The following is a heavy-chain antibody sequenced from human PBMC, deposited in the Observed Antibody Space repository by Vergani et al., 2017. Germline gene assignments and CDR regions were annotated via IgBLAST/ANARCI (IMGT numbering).Heavy chain of an antibody. CDR3: ARDKKQLVPAAPTFDY. CDR2: IWYDGSNK. CDR1: GFTFSSYG. D-gene: IGHD2-2*01. Sequence: QVQLVESGGGVVQPGRSLRLSCTASGFTFSSYGMHWVRQAPGKGLEWVAVIWYDGSNKYYADSVKGRFTISRDNSKNTLYLQMNSLRAEDTAVYYCARDKKQLVPAAPTFDYWGQGTLVTVSS. V-gene: IGHV3-33*01. J-gene: IGHJ4*02.